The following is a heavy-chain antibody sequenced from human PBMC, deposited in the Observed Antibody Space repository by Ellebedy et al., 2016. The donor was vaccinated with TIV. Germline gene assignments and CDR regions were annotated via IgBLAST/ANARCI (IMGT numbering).Heavy chain of an antibody. CDR1: GFSLSTSGMC. CDR2: IDWDDDK. CDR3: ARTIPYSSSSQYRYDAFDI. Sequence: SGPTLVKPTQTLTLTCTFSGFSLSTSGMCVSWIRQPPGKALEWLARIDWDDDKYYSTSLKTRLTISKETSKNQVVLTMTNMDPVDTATYYCARTIPYSSSSQYRYDAFDIWGQGTMVTVSS. J-gene: IGHJ3*02. D-gene: IGHD6-6*01. V-gene: IGHV2-70*11.